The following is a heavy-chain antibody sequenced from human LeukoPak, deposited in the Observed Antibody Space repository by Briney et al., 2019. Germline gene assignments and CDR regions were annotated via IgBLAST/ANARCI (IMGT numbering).Heavy chain of an antibody. D-gene: IGHD6-13*01. CDR1: GGTFSSYA. V-gene: IGHV1-69*06. CDR2: IIPIFGTA. Sequence: SVKVSCKASGGTFSSYAISWVRQAPGQGLEWMGGIIPIFGTANYAQKFQGRVTITADKSTSTAYMELSSLRSEDTAVYYCAKTPGGSSWYLTQSGYYYYGMDVWGKGTTVTVSS. CDR3: AKTPGGSSWYLTQSGYYYYGMDV. J-gene: IGHJ6*04.